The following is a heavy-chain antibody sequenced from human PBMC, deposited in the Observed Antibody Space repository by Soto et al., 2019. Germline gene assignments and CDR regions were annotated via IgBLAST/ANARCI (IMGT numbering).Heavy chain of an antibody. J-gene: IGHJ4*02. D-gene: IGHD1-26*01. Sequence: EVQLVETGGGLIQPGESLRLSCAASGFTVSSYYMNWFRLVPGKGLEWVSVIYSSGPTFYADSVRGRFTISRDNSKNTLYLQMNSLRVEDTAVYYCARAFGGSYDYWGQGTLVTVSS. CDR2: IYSSGPT. CDR1: GFTVSSYY. CDR3: ARAFGGSYDY. V-gene: IGHV3-53*02.